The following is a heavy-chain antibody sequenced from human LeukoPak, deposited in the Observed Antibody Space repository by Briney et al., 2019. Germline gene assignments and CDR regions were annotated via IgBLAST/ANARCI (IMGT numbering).Heavy chain of an antibody. CDR3: ARVTYLLGYCSSTSCPLYYYYMDV. CDR1: GYTLTELS. J-gene: IGHJ6*03. Sequence: ASVKVSCKVSGYTLTELSMHWVRQAPGKGLEWMGGFDPEDGETIYAQKFQGRVTMTEDTSTDTAYMELSSLRSEDTAVYYCARVTYLLGYCSSTSCPLYYYYMDVWGKGTTVTISS. V-gene: IGHV1-24*01. D-gene: IGHD2-2*01. CDR2: FDPEDGET.